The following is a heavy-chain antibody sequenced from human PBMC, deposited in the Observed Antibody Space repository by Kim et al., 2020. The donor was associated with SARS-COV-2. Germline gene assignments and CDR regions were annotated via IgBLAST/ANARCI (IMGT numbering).Heavy chain of an antibody. D-gene: IGHD1-26*01. Sequence: GGSLRLSCAASGFTFTNAWMAWVRQAPGKGLEWVGRITSKTDGGTTDYAAPVKGRFTISRDDSKSTLYLQMNSLKTEDTALYSCTTGGRPGGATPFVYWGRGTRVTVSS. J-gene: IGHJ4*02. CDR3: TTGGRPGGATPFVY. V-gene: IGHV3-15*01. CDR2: ITSKTDGGTT. CDR1: GFTFTNAW.